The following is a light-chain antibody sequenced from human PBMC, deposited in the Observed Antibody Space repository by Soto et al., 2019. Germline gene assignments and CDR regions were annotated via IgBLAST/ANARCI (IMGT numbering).Light chain of an antibody. J-gene: IGKJ1*01. CDR1: QSVSSSY. CDR2: GAS. CDR3: QQYDASPT. Sequence: EIVLTQSPGTLSLSPGERATLSCRASQSVSSSYLAWYQQKPGQAPRLLMYGASYRATGIPDRFSGSGSGTDFTLTISRLEPEDFVAYYCQQYDASPTFGQGTKVDIK. V-gene: IGKV3-20*01.